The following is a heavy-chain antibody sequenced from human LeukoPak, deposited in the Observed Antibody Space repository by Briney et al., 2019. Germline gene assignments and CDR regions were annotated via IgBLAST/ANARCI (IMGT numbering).Heavy chain of an antibody. D-gene: IGHD1-1*01. CDR1: GFTFSSYE. V-gene: IGHV3-48*03. J-gene: IGHJ4*02. CDR2: ISSSGSTI. CDR3: ARDSPGTTASDY. Sequence: PGGSLRLSCAASGFTFSSYEMNWVRQAPGKGLEWVSYISSSGSTIYYADSVKGRFTISRDNTKNSLFLQMNSLRAEDTAVYYCARDSPGTTASDYWGQGTLVTVSS.